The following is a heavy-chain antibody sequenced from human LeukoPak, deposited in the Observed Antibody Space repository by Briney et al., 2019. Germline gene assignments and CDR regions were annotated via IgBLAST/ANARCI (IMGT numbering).Heavy chain of an antibody. V-gene: IGHV6-1*01. Sequence: SQTLSLTCAISGDSVSSNSAAWNWIRQSPSRGLEWLGRTYYRSKWYNDYAVSVKSRITINPDTSKNQFSLQLNSVTPEDTAVYYCAGTGYSSTWFPWGFDPWGQGTLVTVSS. CDR1: GDSVSSNSAA. J-gene: IGHJ5*02. CDR2: TYYRSKWYN. CDR3: AGTGYSSTWFPWGFDP. D-gene: IGHD6-13*01.